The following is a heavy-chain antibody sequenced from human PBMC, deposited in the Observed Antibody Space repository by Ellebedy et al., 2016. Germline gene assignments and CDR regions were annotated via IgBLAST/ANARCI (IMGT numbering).Heavy chain of an antibody. Sequence: SETLSLXCTVSGDSISSSHYWGWIRQPPGKGLEWIGYIYYTGSTDYNPSLKSRVTMSMDTSRNRFSLKVNSVTAADTAVYYCARDRLRLGELSLYYYYGMDVWGQGTTVTVSS. CDR1: GDSISSSHY. D-gene: IGHD3-16*02. V-gene: IGHV4-59*11. CDR3: ARDRLRLGELSLYYYYGMDV. J-gene: IGHJ6*02. CDR2: IYYTGST.